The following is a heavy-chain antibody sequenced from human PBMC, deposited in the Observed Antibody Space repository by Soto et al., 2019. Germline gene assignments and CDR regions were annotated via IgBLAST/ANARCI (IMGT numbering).Heavy chain of an antibody. CDR3: ARDPYDSSDYYGMDV. V-gene: IGHV3-33*01. J-gene: IGHJ6*02. CDR1: GFTFSSYG. D-gene: IGHD3-22*01. CDR2: IWYDGSNK. Sequence: QVQLVESGGGVVQPGRSLRLSCAASGFTFSSYGMHWVRQAPGKGLEWVAVIWYDGSNKYYADSVKGRFTISRDNSKNTLYLQMTSLRAEDTAVYYCARDPYDSSDYYGMDVWGQGTTVTVSS.